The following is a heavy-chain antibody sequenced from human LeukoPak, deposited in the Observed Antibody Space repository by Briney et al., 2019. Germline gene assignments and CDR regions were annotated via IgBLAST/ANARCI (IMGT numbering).Heavy chain of an antibody. Sequence: SETLSLTCTVSGGSISSSSYYWGWIRRPPGKGLEWIGSIYYSGSTYYNPSLKSRVTISVDTSKNQFSLKLSSVTAADTAVYYCARSKDYYDSSGYHRNNWFDPWGQGTLVTVSS. CDR2: IYYSGST. V-gene: IGHV4-39*01. J-gene: IGHJ5*02. D-gene: IGHD3-22*01. CDR3: ARSKDYYDSSGYHRNNWFDP. CDR1: GGSISSSSYY.